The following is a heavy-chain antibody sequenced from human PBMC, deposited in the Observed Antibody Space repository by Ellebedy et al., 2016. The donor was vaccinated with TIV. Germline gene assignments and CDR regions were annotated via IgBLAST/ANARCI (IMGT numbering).Heavy chain of an antibody. CDR1: GGSISSYY. Sequence: MPSETLSLTCTVSGGSISSYYWSWIRQPPGKGLEWIGEINHRGSTNYNPSLKSRVTISVDTSKNQFSLKLSSVTAADTAVYYCARAPSYCSGGSCYLYAFDIWGQGTMVTVSS. V-gene: IGHV4-34*01. J-gene: IGHJ3*02. CDR2: INHRGST. CDR3: ARAPSYCSGGSCYLYAFDI. D-gene: IGHD2-15*01.